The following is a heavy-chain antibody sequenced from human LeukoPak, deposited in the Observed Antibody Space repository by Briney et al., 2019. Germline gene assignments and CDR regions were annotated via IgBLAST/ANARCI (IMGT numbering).Heavy chain of an antibody. CDR2: IYYPRST. CDR1: GFTVSSNY. Sequence: GGSLRLSCAASGFTVSSNYMTWVRQAPGKGLECVSFIYYPRSTYYADSVKGRFTISRDNSKNTLYLQMHGLRAEDTAVYYCGRAGRVGSSWYSAVDYWGQGTLVTVSS. V-gene: IGHV3-66*01. J-gene: IGHJ4*02. CDR3: GRAGRVGSSWYSAVDY. D-gene: IGHD6-13*01.